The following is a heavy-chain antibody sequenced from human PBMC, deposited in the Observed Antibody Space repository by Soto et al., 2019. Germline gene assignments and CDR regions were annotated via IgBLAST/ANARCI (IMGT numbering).Heavy chain of an antibody. J-gene: IGHJ6*02. D-gene: IGHD3-3*01. Sequence: QVQLVQSGAEVKKPGSSVKVSCKASGGTFNRYAISWVRQAPGQGLEWMGGIIPIFGIGNDAQRFQGRVTITGDYSTGKAYMELSSLRSEDTGVYYCARSAITLFGVVSIPPHYYSEMDVWGQGTTVTVSS. CDR2: IIPIFGIG. V-gene: IGHV1-69*17. CDR3: ARSAITLFGVVSIPPHYYSEMDV. CDR1: GGTFNRYA.